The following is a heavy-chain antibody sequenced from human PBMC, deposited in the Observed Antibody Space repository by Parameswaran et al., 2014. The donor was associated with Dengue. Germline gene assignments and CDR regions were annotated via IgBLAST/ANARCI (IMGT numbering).Heavy chain of an antibody. CDR3: ARGPGDYYYYYGMDV. Sequence: VRQAPGKGLGVDWGNQSYGSTNYNPSLKSRVTISVDTSKNQSSLKLSSVTAADTAVYYCARGPGDYYYYYGMDVWGQGTTVTVSS. CDR2: QSYGST. J-gene: IGHJ6*02. D-gene: IGHD7-27*01. V-gene: IGHV4-34*01.